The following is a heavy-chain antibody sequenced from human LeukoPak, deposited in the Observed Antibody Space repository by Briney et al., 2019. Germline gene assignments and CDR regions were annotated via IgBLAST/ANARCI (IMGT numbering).Heavy chain of an antibody. CDR1: EFTFSNTG. V-gene: IGHV3-7*05. J-gene: IGHJ4*02. CDR3: AKSFGYSRSWFDN. D-gene: IGHD6-13*01. CDR2: IKPAGTEK. Sequence: GGSLRLSCAASEFTFSNTGMNWVRQTLGRGLEGVACIKPAGTEKYYVDSVKGRFTISRDNAKNSLYLQMNSLRVGDTAVYYCAKSFGYSRSWFDNWGQGTLVTVSS.